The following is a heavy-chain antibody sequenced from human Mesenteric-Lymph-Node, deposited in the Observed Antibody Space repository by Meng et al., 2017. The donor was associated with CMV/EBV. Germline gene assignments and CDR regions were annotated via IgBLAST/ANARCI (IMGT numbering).Heavy chain of an antibody. J-gene: IGHJ5*02. CDR1: GYTFTGYY. V-gene: IGHV1-2*02. Sequence: ASVKVSCKASGYTFTGYYMHWMRQAPGQGLEWMGWINPNSGATNRAQKFQDRVTMARDTSISTAYMELSRLTSDDTAVYYCARPTPSYCNTTSCYGGWFDPWGQGTLVTVSS. D-gene: IGHD2-2*01. CDR2: INPNSGAT. CDR3: ARPTPSYCNTTSCYGGWFDP.